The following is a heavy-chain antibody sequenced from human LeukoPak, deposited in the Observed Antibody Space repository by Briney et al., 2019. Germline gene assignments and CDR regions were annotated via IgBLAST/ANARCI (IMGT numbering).Heavy chain of an antibody. CDR3: ARCVLLWFGELVSFNDYYGMDV. CDR1: GFTFSSYS. Sequence: GGSLRLSCAASGFTFSSYSMNWVRQAPGKGLEWVSSVSSSSSYIYYADSVKGRFTISRDNAKNSLYLQMNSLRAEDTAVYYCARCVLLWFGELVSFNDYYGMDVWGQGTTVTVSS. J-gene: IGHJ6*02. V-gene: IGHV3-21*01. CDR2: VSSSSSYI. D-gene: IGHD3-10*01.